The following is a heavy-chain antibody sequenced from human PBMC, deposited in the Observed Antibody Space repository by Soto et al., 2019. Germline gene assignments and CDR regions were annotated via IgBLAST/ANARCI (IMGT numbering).Heavy chain of an antibody. D-gene: IGHD1-26*01. CDR3: AKVVSGPVGWFDP. Sequence: PGGSLRLSCAASGFTFSSYAMSWVRQAPGKGLDWVSALSGSGFSTYYADSVNGRFTISRDNSKSTLYLQMNSLRAEDTAVYYCAKVVSGPVGWFDPWGQGTLVTVS. V-gene: IGHV3-23*01. CDR2: LSGSGFST. CDR1: GFTFSSYA. J-gene: IGHJ5*02.